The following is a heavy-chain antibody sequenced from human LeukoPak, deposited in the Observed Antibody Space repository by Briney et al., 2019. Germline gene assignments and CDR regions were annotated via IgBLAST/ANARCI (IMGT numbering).Heavy chain of an antibody. Sequence: PGGSLRLSCAATGFTFKDYGMHWVRHPPGKGLEWVSYISPRSETIYYAESVKGRFTVSRDDSKDSLYLQMHTLRAEDTAVYYCARIDGPTVFTYYMDLWGKGTTVTVAS. CDR3: ARIDGPTVFTYYMDL. D-gene: IGHD3-16*01. J-gene: IGHJ6*03. CDR2: ISPRSETI. V-gene: IGHV3-48*04. CDR1: GFTFKDYG.